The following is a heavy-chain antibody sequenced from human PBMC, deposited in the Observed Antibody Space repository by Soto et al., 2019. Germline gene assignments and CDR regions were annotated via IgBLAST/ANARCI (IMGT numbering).Heavy chain of an antibody. V-gene: IGHV3-23*01. CDR2: ISDNGGST. Sequence: EVQLLDSGGGLVQPGGSLRLSCTTSGFIVSNYAMNWVRQAPGKGLERVSVISDNGGSTYYADSVKGRFTITRDYSKTTIYLHMISLSPEDTAVDYWARGRKYCGPTTFFASFDYWGQGTVVTVSS. CDR1: GFIVSNYA. CDR3: ARGRKYCGPTTFFASFDY. D-gene: IGHD2-21*01. J-gene: IGHJ4*02.